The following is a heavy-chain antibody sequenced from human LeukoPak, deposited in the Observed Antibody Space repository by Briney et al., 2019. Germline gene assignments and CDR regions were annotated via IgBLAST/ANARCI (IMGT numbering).Heavy chain of an antibody. Sequence: GGSLGLSCAASGFIVSSKYMSWVRQAPGKGLEWVSAVYSNDNTYYADPVKGRFSISRDKSKNTLYLQMNSLRAEDTAVYYCGSSTVHYYNYGMDVWGQGATVTVSS. CDR2: VYSNDNT. V-gene: IGHV3-53*01. D-gene: IGHD2-21*02. J-gene: IGHJ6*02. CDR3: GSSTVHYYNYGMDV. CDR1: GFIVSSKY.